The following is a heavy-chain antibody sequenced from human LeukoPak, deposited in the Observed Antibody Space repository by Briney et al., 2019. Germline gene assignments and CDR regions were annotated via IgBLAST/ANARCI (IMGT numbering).Heavy chain of an antibody. V-gene: IGHV3-30*18. D-gene: IGHD6-19*01. Sequence: GRSLRLSCAASGFTFSSYGRHWVRQAPGKGLEWVAVISYDGSNKYYADSVKGRFTISRDNSKNTLYLQMNSLRAEDTAVYYCAKTPSIAVAGRFDYWGQGTLVTVSS. CDR2: ISYDGSNK. CDR1: GFTFSSYG. J-gene: IGHJ4*02. CDR3: AKTPSIAVAGRFDY.